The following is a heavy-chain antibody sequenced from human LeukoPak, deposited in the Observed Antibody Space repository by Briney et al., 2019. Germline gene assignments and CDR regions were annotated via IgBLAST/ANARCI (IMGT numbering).Heavy chain of an antibody. CDR2: IYYSGST. Sequence: SETLSLTCTVSGGSISSSSYYWGWIRQPPGKGLEWIGSIYYSGSTYYNPSLKSRVTISVDTSKNQFSLKLSSVTAADTAVYYCAVRALEDYYYYYGMDVWGQGTTVTVSS. D-gene: IGHD3-3*01. J-gene: IGHJ6*02. CDR1: GGSISSSSYY. V-gene: IGHV4-39*07. CDR3: AVRALEDYYYYYGMDV.